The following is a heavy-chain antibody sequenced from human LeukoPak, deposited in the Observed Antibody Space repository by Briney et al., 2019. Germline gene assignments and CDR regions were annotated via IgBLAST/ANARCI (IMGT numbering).Heavy chain of an antibody. CDR3: PKCLSGGSCYAAFDY. J-gene: IGHJ4*02. Sequence: PGGSLRLSCVASGITFSSYAMGWVRQAPGKGLEWVSAISGSGGGTYYADSVKGPFTISRDNSKNTLYLQMNSLRADDTAVYYCPKCLSGGSCYAAFDYWGQGTPVTVSS. D-gene: IGHD2-15*01. CDR1: GITFSSYA. CDR2: ISGSGGGT. V-gene: IGHV3-23*01.